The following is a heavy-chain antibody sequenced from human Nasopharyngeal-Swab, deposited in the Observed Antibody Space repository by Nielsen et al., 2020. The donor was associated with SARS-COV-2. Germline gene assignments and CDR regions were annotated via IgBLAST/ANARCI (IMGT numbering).Heavy chain of an antibody. D-gene: IGHD5-24*01. CDR1: GYSFTSYW. Sequence: GESLKISCKCSGYSFTSYWIGWVRQMPGKGLEWMGIIYPGDSDTRYSPSFQGQVTISADKSISTAYLQWSSLKASDTAMYYCARYQGRDGYNYNYYYGMDVWGQGTTVTVSS. V-gene: IGHV5-51*01. CDR3: ARYQGRDGYNYNYYYGMDV. J-gene: IGHJ6*02. CDR2: IYPGDSDT.